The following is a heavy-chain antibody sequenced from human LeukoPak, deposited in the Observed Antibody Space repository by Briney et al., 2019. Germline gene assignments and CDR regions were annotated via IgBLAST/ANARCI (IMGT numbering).Heavy chain of an antibody. CDR3: ARDSGLTYYYDSSGYWDY. CDR2: ISSSSSTI. J-gene: IGHJ4*02. D-gene: IGHD3-22*01. CDR1: GFTFSSYS. V-gene: IGHV3-48*01. Sequence: GGSLRLSCAASGFTFSSYSMNWVRQAPGKGLEWVSYISSSSSTIYYADSVKGRFTISRDNAKNSLYLQMNSLRAEDTAVYYCARDSGLTYYYDSSGYWDYWGQGTLVTVSS.